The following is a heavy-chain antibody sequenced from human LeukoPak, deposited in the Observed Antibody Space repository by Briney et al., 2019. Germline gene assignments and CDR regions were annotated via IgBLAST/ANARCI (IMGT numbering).Heavy chain of an antibody. Sequence: GGSLRLSCAASGFTFSRYWMSWVRQFPRKGLEWVADIKQDGSEKYYVDSVKGRFTISRDNAKNSLYLQMNSLRAEDTAVYYCARDKGDYDTSGSLFVFGGQGTLVTVSS. D-gene: IGHD3-22*01. CDR2: IKQDGSEK. J-gene: IGHJ4*02. CDR3: ARDKGDYDTSGSLFVF. CDR1: GFTFSRYW. V-gene: IGHV3-7*03.